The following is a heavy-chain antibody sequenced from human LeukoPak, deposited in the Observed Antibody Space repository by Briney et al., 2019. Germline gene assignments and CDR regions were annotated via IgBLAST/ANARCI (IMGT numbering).Heavy chain of an antibody. D-gene: IGHD5-24*01. Sequence: PSETLSLTCAVYGGSFSGYYWSWIRQPPGKGLEWIGKINHSGSTNYNPSLKSRVTISVDTSKNQFSLKLSSVTAADTAVYYCARGKMATKRRYFDYWGQGTLVTVSS. CDR3: ARGKMATKRRYFDY. V-gene: IGHV4-34*01. J-gene: IGHJ4*02. CDR1: GGSFSGYY. CDR2: INHSGST.